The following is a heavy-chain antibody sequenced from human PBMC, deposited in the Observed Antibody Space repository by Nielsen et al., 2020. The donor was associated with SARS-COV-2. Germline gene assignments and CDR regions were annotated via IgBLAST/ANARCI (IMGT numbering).Heavy chain of an antibody. CDR2: ISYDGSNK. CDR1: GFTFSSYG. J-gene: IGHJ4*02. D-gene: IGHD5-12*01. Sequence: GGSLRLSCAASGFTFSSYGMHWVRQAPGKGLEWVAVISYDGSNKYYADSVKGRFTISRDNSKNTLYLQMNSLRAEDTAVYYCAKGKVATIDLDYWGQGTLVTVSS. CDR3: AKGKVATIDLDY. V-gene: IGHV3-33*05.